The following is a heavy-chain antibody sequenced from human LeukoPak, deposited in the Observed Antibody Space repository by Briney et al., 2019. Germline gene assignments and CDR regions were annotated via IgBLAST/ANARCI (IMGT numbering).Heavy chain of an antibody. J-gene: IGHJ4*02. D-gene: IGHD2-2*01. Sequence: PGGSLRLSCAASGFTFSSYWMHWVRQAPGKGLLWVSYISSDGSTTKYADSVKGRFTISSDNATNTLYLQMNSLRAEDTAVYYCASGGIVMIPAAPDYWGPGTLVTVSS. CDR2: ISSDGSTT. CDR3: ASGGIVMIPAAPDY. CDR1: GFTFSSYW. V-gene: IGHV3-74*03.